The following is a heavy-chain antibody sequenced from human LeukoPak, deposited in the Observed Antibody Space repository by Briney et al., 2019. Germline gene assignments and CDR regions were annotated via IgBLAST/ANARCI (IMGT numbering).Heavy chain of an antibody. CDR3: SRESGPFSPFGH. J-gene: IGHJ4*02. Sequence: GGSLRLSCAASGFTFSSYSMNWVRQAPGKGLEWVSSISSSSSYIYYADSVKGRFTISRDNAKNSLYLQMNSLRAEDTAVYYCSRESGPFSPFGHWGQGTLVTVTS. CDR2: ISSSSSYI. D-gene: IGHD1-26*01. V-gene: IGHV3-21*04. CDR1: GFTFSSYS.